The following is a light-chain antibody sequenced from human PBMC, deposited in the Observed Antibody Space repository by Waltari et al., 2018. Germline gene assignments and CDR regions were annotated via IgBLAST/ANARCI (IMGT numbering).Light chain of an antibody. Sequence: QLVLTQSPSASASLGASANLTCTLTSGHSNYAIAWHQQQPEKGPRYLMKLNSDGTQNKGDGIPDRCSGSSSGAERYRTISSHQSEDEADYYCQTWGTGIRVFGGGTKLTVL. CDR3: QTWGTGIRV. CDR1: SGHSNYA. CDR2: LNSDGTQ. J-gene: IGLJ3*02. V-gene: IGLV4-69*01.